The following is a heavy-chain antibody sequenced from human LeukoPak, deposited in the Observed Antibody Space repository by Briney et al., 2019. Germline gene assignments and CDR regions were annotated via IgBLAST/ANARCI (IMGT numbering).Heavy chain of an antibody. V-gene: IGHV3-30*04. CDR2: IRYDGSNK. Sequence: PGRSLRLSCAASGFTFSSYAMHWVRQGPGKGLEWVASIRYDGSNKYYADSVKGRFTISRDNSKNALYLQMNSLRPEDTAVYYCARLNPRYSSSFDYWGQGTLVTVSS. J-gene: IGHJ4*02. D-gene: IGHD6-13*01. CDR3: ARLNPRYSSSFDY. CDR1: GFTFSSYA.